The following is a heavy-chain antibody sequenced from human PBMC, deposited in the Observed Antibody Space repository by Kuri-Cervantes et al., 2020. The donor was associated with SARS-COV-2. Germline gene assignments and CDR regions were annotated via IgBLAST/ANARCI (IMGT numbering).Heavy chain of an antibody. J-gene: IGHJ6*02. CDR2: IKQDGSEK. CDR3: ARVEINYDFWSGYYGDSGYYYGMDV. CDR1: GFTFSRYW. Sequence: LSCAVSGFTFSRYWMSWGRQAPGKGLEWVANIKQDGSEKYYVDSVKGRFTISRDNAKNSLYLQMNSPRAEDTAVYYCARVEINYDFWSGYYGDSGYYYGMDVWGQGTTVTVSS. V-gene: IGHV3-7*03. D-gene: IGHD3-3*01.